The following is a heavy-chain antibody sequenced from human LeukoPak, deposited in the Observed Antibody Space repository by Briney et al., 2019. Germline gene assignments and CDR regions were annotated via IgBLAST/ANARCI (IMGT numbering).Heavy chain of an antibody. CDR3: ARSYGSGSYSWFDP. CDR1: GGSISSGDYY. V-gene: IGHV4-30-4*08. CDR2: IYYSGST. D-gene: IGHD3-10*01. Sequence: SETLSLTCTVSGGSISSGDYYWSWIRQPPGRGLEWIGYIYYSGSTYYNPSLKSRVTISVDTSKNQFSLKLSSVTAADTAVYYCARSYGSGSYSWFDPWGQGTLVTVSS. J-gene: IGHJ5*02.